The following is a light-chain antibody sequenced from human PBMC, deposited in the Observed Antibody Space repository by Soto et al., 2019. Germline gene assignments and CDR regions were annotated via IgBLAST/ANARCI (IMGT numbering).Light chain of an antibody. CDR2: GVS. V-gene: IGKV3-15*01. CDR1: QSVSSN. CDR3: QQYNKWPLT. J-gene: IGKJ4*01. Sequence: EIVMTQSPATLSVSPGERATLSYRASQSVSSNLAWYQQKPGQAPRLLIYGVSTRATGIPVRFSGSGSGTEFTLTISSLQSEDFAVYYCQQYNKWPLTFGGGTEVEI.